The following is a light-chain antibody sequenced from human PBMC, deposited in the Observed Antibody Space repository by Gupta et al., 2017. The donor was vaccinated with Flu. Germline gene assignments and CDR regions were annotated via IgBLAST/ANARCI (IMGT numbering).Light chain of an antibody. J-gene: IGKJ3*01. CDR3: QKSYTTPLLS. CDR2: AAS. V-gene: IGKV1-39*01. Sequence: LNCYQHKPVRAHPLLIYAASSLQRGVPSRFSGSASGTYCTLTISNLQPECRATYYCQKSYTTPLLSFCPGTKVDIQ.